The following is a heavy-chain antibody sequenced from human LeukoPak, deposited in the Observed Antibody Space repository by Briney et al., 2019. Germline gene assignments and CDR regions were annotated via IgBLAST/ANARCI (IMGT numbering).Heavy chain of an antibody. D-gene: IGHD3-22*01. V-gene: IGHV1-69*05. Sequence: SVKVSCKASGGTFSSYAISWVRQAPGQGLEWMGGIIPIFGTANYAQKFQGRVTITTDESTSTAYTELSSLRSEDTAVYYCARDRLGGLLSGYPPLGYWGQGTLVTVSS. CDR2: IIPIFGTA. J-gene: IGHJ4*02. CDR3: ARDRLGGLLSGYPPLGY. CDR1: GGTFSSYA.